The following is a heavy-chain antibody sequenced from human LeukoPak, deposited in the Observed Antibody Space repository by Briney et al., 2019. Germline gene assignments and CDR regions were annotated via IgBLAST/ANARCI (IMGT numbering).Heavy chain of an antibody. D-gene: IGHD3-22*01. V-gene: IGHV4-34*01. J-gene: IGHJ4*02. Sequence: PSETLSLTCAVYGGSFSGYYWSWIRQPPGKGLEWIGEINHSGSTNYNPSLKSRVTTSVDTSKNQFSLKLSSVTAADTAVYYCARGRARYYYDSSGTPVFGHWGQGTLVTVSS. CDR3: ARGRARYYYDSSGTPVFGH. CDR1: GGSFSGYY. CDR2: INHSGST.